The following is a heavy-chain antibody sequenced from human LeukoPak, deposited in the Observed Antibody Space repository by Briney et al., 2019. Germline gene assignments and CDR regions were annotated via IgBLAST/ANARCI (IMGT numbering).Heavy chain of an antibody. J-gene: IGHJ3*02. CDR3: AKDRCSSSTCREAFEI. V-gene: IGHV3-30*02. CDR1: GFTFSSFG. Sequence: GGSLRLSCAASGFTFSSFGIHWVRQAPGKGPEWVAFIQYDGTNKHYSDSVKGRFTISRDDSKNTLYLQMNSLRTEDTAMYYCAKDRCSSSTCREAFEIWGQGTLVTVSS. D-gene: IGHD2-2*01. CDR2: IQYDGTNK.